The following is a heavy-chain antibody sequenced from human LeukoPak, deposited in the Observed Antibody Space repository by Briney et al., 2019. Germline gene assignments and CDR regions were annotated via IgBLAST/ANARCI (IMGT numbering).Heavy chain of an antibody. CDR1: GLTSSIYS. J-gene: IGHJ1*01. CDR2: IKQDGSEK. Sequence: PGGSLRLSSAPSGLTSSIYSISWVRQAPGKGLWWLDKIKQDGSEKHYVDSVKGRFTISRDNAKNALYLQVNSLRVEDTAVYYCARDRYFQYWGQGTLLTVSS. V-gene: IGHV3-7*01. D-gene: IGHD1-14*01. CDR3: ARDRYFQY.